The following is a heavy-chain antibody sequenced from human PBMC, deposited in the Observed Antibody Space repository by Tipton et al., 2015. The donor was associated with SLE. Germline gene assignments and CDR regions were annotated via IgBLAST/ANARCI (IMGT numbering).Heavy chain of an antibody. V-gene: IGHV4-59*01. Sequence: TLSLTCTVSGGSISSYYWSWIRQPPGKGLEWIGYIYYSGSTNYNPSLKSRVTISVDTSKNQFSLKLSSVTAADTAVYYCASTGNDFWSGYYPYFQHWGQGTLVTVSS. J-gene: IGHJ1*01. CDR3: ASTGNDFWSGYYPYFQH. CDR1: GGSISSYY. D-gene: IGHD3-3*01. CDR2: IYYSGST.